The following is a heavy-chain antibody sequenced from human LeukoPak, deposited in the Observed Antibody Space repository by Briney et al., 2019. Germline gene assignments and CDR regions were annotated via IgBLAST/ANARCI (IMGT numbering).Heavy chain of an antibody. J-gene: IGHJ4*02. CDR3: ARGNRRDDFDY. CDR1: GFTVSSNY. V-gene: IGHV3-66*01. CDR2: IYSGGST. Sequence: GGSLRLSCAASGFTVSSNYMSWVRQAPGKGLEWVSVIYSGGSTYYADSVKGRFTISRDNSRNTLYLQMNSLRAEDTAVYYCARGNRRDDFDYWGQGTLVTVSS.